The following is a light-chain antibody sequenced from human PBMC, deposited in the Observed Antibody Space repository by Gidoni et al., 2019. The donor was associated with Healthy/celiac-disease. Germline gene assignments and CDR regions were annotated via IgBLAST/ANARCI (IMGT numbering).Light chain of an antibody. V-gene: IGLV1-40*01. CDR3: QSYDSSLSGYWV. Sequence: QSVLTQPPSVSAAPGQRVTIPCTGSSTNIGAGYEVHWNQQLPGKAPNLLIYGNRNRPSGVPDRFSGSKYGTSASLAITGLQAEDEADYYCQSYDSSLSGYWVFGGGTKLTVL. CDR2: GNR. J-gene: IGLJ3*02. CDR1: STNIGAGYE.